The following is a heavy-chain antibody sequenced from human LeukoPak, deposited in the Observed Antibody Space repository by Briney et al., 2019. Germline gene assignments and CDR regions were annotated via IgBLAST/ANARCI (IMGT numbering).Heavy chain of an antibody. CDR3: ARDLGPLPAAPLNWFDP. CDR1: GYTFTSYY. V-gene: IGHV1-46*01. CDR2: INPSGGST. J-gene: IGHJ5*02. Sequence: ASVKVSCKASGYTFTSYYMHWVRQAPGQGLEWMGIINPSGGSTSYAQKFQGRVTMTRDTSTSTVYMELSSLRSEDTAVYYCARDLGPLPAAPLNWFDPWGQGTLVTVSS. D-gene: IGHD6-13*01.